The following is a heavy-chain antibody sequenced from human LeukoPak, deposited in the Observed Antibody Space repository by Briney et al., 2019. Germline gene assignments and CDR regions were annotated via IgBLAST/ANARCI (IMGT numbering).Heavy chain of an antibody. J-gene: IGHJ4*02. CDR2: IYYSGST. V-gene: IGHV4-31*03. CDR3: ARAGYDILTGYYNVIDDY. CDR1: GGSISSGGYY. D-gene: IGHD3-9*01. Sequence: PSETLSLTRTVSGGSISSGGYYWSWIRQHPGKGLEWIGYIYYSGSTYYNPSLKSRVTISVDTSKNQFSLKLSSVTAADTAAYYCARAGYDILTGYYNVIDDYWGQGTLVTVSS.